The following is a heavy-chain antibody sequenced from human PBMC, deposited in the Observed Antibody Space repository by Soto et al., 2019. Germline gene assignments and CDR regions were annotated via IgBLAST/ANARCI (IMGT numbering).Heavy chain of an antibody. CDR1: GGSFSDYS. Sequence: QVQLQQWGAGLLKPSETLSLTCAVYGGSFSDYSWTWIRQPPGKGLEWIGEINDSGSTNYTPSLERRVTISRDTSKNRSSLKLSSVTAADTAVYYCARGSHKHHSYDSSGFYHYVDYWGQGSLVTVSS. V-gene: IGHV4-34*01. CDR2: INDSGST. J-gene: IGHJ4*02. D-gene: IGHD3-22*01. CDR3: ARGSHKHHSYDSSGFYHYVDY.